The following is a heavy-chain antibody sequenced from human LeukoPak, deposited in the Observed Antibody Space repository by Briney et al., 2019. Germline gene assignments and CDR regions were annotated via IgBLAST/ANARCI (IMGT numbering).Heavy chain of an antibody. Sequence: GGSLRLPCAASGFSFSKYGMHWVRQAPGKGLEWVAVIWYDGKNKYYADSVKGRFTISRDNSRNTLYLEMNSLRADDTAVYYCVKDRAVAGTDARYYFDYWGQGTLVTVSA. CDR1: GFSFSKYG. J-gene: IGHJ4*02. D-gene: IGHD6-19*01. CDR2: IWYDGKNK. V-gene: IGHV3-33*06. CDR3: VKDRAVAGTDARYYFDY.